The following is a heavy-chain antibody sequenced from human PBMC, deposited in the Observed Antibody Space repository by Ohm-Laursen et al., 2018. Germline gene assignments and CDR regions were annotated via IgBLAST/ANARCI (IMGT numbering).Heavy chain of an antibody. CDR3: ARGGQRDDFGFDY. D-gene: IGHD3-3*01. Sequence: SLRLSCAASGFTFSDHFMDWVRQAPGKGLEWVGRTSNKANSYTTEYAASVKGRFTISRDDSKNLLYLQMNSVKTEDTAVYYCARGGQRDDFGFDYWGQGTLVTVSS. J-gene: IGHJ4*02. V-gene: IGHV3-72*01. CDR1: GFTFSDHF. CDR2: TSNKANSYTT.